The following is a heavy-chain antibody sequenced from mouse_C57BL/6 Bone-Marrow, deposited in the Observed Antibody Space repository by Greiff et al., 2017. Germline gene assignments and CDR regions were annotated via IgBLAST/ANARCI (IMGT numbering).Heavy chain of an antibody. CDR1: GYTFTSYW. Sequence: VQLQQPGAELVMPGASVQLSCKASGYTFTSYWMHWVKQRPGQGLEWIGEIDPSDSYNNYNQKFKGKSTLTVDKSSSTAYMQLSSLTSEDSAVYYCARESHYYSNPYAMDYWGQGTSVTVSS. J-gene: IGHJ4*01. CDR3: ARESHYYSNPYAMDY. D-gene: IGHD2-5*01. CDR2: IDPSDSYN. V-gene: IGHV1-69*01.